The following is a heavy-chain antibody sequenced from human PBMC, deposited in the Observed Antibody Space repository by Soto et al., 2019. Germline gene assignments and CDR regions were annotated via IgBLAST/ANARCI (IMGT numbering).Heavy chain of an antibody. CDR2: FDPEHADT. D-gene: IGHD3-9*01. CDR3: ATVTYYDILTGYTFDY. Sequence: GASVKVSCKLSRYTRTELYMHWVRQVPGKGLEWMGGFDPEHADTIYAPKFQDRVTMTEDTSTDTAYMELSSLRSEDTAVYYCATVTYYDILTGYTFDYWGQGTLVTVSS. V-gene: IGHV1-24*01. J-gene: IGHJ4*02. CDR1: RYTRTELY.